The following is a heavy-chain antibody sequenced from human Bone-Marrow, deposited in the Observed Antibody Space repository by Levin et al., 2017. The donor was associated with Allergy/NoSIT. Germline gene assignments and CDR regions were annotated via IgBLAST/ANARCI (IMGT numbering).Heavy chain of an antibody. J-gene: IGHJ4*02. CDR3: TTDNLASSAL. V-gene: IGHV3-15*01. CDR2: IKSKTHGGTK. CDR1: MFSFTNDW. Sequence: GGSLRLSCAASMFSFTNDWMAWVRQAPGKGLEWLGRIKSKTHGGTKDYAAPVKGRFSISRDDSISTLYLQMSSLKIEDTAVYYCTTDNLASSALWGQGTLVTVSS. D-gene: IGHD2-15*01.